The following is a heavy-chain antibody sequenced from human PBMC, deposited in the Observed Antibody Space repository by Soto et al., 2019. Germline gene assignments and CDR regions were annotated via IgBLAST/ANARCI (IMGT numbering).Heavy chain of an antibody. D-gene: IGHD3-9*01. Sequence: KVYCNASGGTLSRSAIIWLRESLVQGLEWMGGIIPIFGTANYAQKFQGRVTITADESTSTAYMELSSLRSEDTAVYYCAIAPHQFHLYFEYYWGQRTL. CDR1: GGTLSRSA. CDR2: IIPIFGTA. V-gene: IGHV1-69*01. CDR3: AIAPHQFHLYFEYY. J-gene: IGHJ4*01.